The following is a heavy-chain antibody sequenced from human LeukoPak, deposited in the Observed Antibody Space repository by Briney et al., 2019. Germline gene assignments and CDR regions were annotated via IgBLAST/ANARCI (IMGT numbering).Heavy chain of an antibody. V-gene: IGHV3-33*06. CDR3: AKDRWNTAMAHFDY. J-gene: IGHJ4*02. CDR1: GFTFSSYG. CDR2: IWYDGSNK. D-gene: IGHD5-18*01. Sequence: PGRSLRLSCAASGFTFSSYGMHWVRQAPGKGLEWVAVIWYDGSNKYYADSVKGRFTISRDNSKNTLYLQMNSLRVEDTAIYYCAKDRWNTAMAHFDYWGQGTLVTVSS.